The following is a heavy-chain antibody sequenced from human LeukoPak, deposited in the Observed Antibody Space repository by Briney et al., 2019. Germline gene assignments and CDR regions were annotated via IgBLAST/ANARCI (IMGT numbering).Heavy chain of an antibody. Sequence: PGRSLRLSCAASGFTFSTDGMHWVRQAPGKGLEWVAVIWYDVSNGYYADSANGRVTISSYKSNNTINLQMNSQRAEATAADYLAIVSGPQTPHGLSQNAFVSWGERTMVAVSS. V-gene: IGHV3-33*01. D-gene: IGHD5-24*01. CDR2: IWYDVSNG. CDR1: GFTFSTDG. J-gene: IGHJ3*02. CDR3: AIVSGPQTPHGLSQNAFVS.